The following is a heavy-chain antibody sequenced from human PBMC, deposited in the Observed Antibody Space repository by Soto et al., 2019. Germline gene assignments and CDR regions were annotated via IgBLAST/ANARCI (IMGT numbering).Heavy chain of an antibody. V-gene: IGHV3-30-3*01. CDR1: GFTFSSYA. CDR3: ARDPLWGTAMVLWYFDL. J-gene: IGHJ2*01. D-gene: IGHD5-18*01. CDR2: ISYDGSNK. Sequence: QVQLVESGGGVVQPGRSLRLSCAASGFTFSSYAMHWVRQAPGKGLERVAVISYDGSNKYYADSVKGRFTISRDNSKNTLYLQMNSLRAVDTAVYYCARDPLWGTAMVLWYFDLWGRGTLVTVSS.